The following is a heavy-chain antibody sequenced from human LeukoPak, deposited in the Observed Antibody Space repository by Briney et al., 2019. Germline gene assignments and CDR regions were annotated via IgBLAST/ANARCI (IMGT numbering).Heavy chain of an antibody. CDR1: GGSISSGGYY. CDR3: AREMATSSQFDY. Sequence: TLSLTCTVSGGSISSGGYYWSWIRQHPGKGLEWIGYIYYSGSTYYNPSLKSRVTISVDTSKNQFSLKLSSVTAADTAVYYCAREMATSSQFDYWGQGTLVTVSS. D-gene: IGHD5-24*01. V-gene: IGHV4-31*03. CDR2: IYYSGST. J-gene: IGHJ4*02.